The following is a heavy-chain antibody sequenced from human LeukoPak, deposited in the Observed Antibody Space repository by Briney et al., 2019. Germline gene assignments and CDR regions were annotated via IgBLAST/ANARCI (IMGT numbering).Heavy chain of an antibody. D-gene: IGHD3-22*01. CDR2: IYYSGST. Sequence: SETLSLTCRVSGGSISSSAYYWSWIRQPPGKGLEWIGYIYYSGSTNYNPSLKSRVTLSVDTSKNQFSLRLSSVTAADTAVYYCARVTGYIVEYYFDYWGQGTLVTVSS. CDR3: ARVTGYIVEYYFDY. CDR1: GGSISSSAYY. V-gene: IGHV4-61*08. J-gene: IGHJ4*02.